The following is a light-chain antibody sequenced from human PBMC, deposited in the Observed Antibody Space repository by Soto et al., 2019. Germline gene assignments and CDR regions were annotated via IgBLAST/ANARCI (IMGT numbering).Light chain of an antibody. Sequence: DIQMTQSPSTLYGSVGGRVTITCRASQTISSWLAWYQQKPGKAPKLLIYKASTLKSGVPSRFSGSGSGTEFTLTISSLQPDDFATYYCQHYNSYSEAFGQGTKVDSK. J-gene: IGKJ1*01. V-gene: IGKV1-5*03. CDR3: QHYNSYSEA. CDR1: QTISSW. CDR2: KAS.